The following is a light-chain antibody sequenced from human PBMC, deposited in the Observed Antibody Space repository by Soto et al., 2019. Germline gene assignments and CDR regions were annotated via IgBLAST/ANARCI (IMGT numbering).Light chain of an antibody. CDR1: QSIISY. V-gene: IGKV1-39*01. CDR3: QQSYSTPWT. CDR2: AAS. Sequence: DIQMTQSPSSLSASVGDRVTITCRASQSIISYLHWYQQKPGKAPKLLIDAASSLQSGVPSRFSGSGSGTDFTLTIISLQPEDFATYYCQQSYSTPWTFGQGTKVESK. J-gene: IGKJ1*01.